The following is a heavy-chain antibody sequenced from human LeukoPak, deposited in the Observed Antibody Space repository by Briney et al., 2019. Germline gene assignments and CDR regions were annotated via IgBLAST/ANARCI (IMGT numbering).Heavy chain of an antibody. CDR2: IYYSGNT. V-gene: IGHV4-59*01. CDR1: GGSITSYY. J-gene: IGHJ4*02. D-gene: IGHD1-7*01. CDR3: ARVGTVLDGGY. Sequence: SETLSLTCTVSGGSITSYYWSWIRQPPGKGLDWIGYIYYSGNTNYNPSLMSRVIISVDSSKNQFSLKPRSVTAADTAVYYCARVGTVLDGGYWGQGTLVTVSS.